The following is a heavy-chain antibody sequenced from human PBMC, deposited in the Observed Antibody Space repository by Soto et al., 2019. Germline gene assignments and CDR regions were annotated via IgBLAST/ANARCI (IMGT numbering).Heavy chain of an antibody. Sequence: EVQLSESGGGLEQPGGSLRPSWPPPGFTFTSNALGWVRQAPGKGLDWVPGISARGSSTYYVDSVKGRFTISRDNSKNTMYLQMNSLRVEDTAVYYCARLGTEDYWGQGTLVTVSS. CDR2: ISARGSST. D-gene: IGHD1-1*01. J-gene: IGHJ4*02. CDR1: GFTFTSNA. CDR3: ARLGTEDY. V-gene: IGHV3-23*01.